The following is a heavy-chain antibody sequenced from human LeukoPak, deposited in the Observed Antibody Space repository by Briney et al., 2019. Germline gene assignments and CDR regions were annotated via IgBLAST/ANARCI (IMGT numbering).Heavy chain of an antibody. J-gene: IGHJ4*02. CDR1: GFTFSNYW. V-gene: IGHV3-74*01. CDR3: ARSITMVREDDY. D-gene: IGHD3-10*01. Sequence: PGGSLRLSCAASGFTFSNYWMHWVRQAPGKGLVWVSRINSDGSSINYADSVKGRFTISRDNAKNTLYLQMNSLRAEDSAVYYCARSITMVREDDYRGQGTLVTVSS. CDR2: INSDGSSI.